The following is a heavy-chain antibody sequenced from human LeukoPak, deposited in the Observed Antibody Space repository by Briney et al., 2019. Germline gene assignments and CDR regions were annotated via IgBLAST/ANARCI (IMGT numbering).Heavy chain of an antibody. D-gene: IGHD5-18*01. CDR2: IFYSGST. V-gene: IGHV4-39*07. J-gene: IGHJ4*02. CDR3: ARGQKYRNGYTVTELGSGYFAY. CDR1: GGSISTSNYY. Sequence: SETLSLTCTVSGGSISTSNYYWGWIRQPPGKGLEWIGSIFYSGSTYYSPSLKSRVTISLDTSKNQFSLTLSSVTTADAAVYYCARGQKYRNGYTVTELGSGYFAYWGQGTLVTVSS.